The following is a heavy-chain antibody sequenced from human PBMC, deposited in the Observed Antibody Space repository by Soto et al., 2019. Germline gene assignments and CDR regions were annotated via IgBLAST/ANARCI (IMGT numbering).Heavy chain of an antibody. Sequence: GASLKNSCQGSGYRFPTFWIGWVRQMPGKGLEWMGIIDPEDSDTRYSPSFQGQVTMSVDKSISAAYLQWSSLKASDTAMYYCPRIECISSGCDNCFDPWCQGILVTAAS. CDR2: IDPEDSDT. CDR3: PRIECISSGCDNCFDP. CDR1: GYRFPTFW. V-gene: IGHV5-51*01. D-gene: IGHD3-22*01. J-gene: IGHJ5*02.